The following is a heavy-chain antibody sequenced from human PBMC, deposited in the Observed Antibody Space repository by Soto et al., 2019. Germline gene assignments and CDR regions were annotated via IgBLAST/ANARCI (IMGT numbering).Heavy chain of an antibody. CDR2: ISSSGRYA. CDR1: EFTFSDYY. Sequence: HVQLVESGGGLVKPGGSLKLSCAASEFTFSDYYMSWVRQAPGKGLEWISHISSSGRYANYADAVKDRFIISRDNVKESLYLQMNNLRVEDTAKSYCARREASSWNLDYWGQGILVTVSS. CDR3: ARREASSWNLDY. D-gene: IGHD6-13*01. V-gene: IGHV3-11*05. J-gene: IGHJ4*02.